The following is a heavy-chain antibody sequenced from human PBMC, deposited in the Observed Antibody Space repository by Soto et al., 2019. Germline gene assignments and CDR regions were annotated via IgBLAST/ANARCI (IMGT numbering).Heavy chain of an antibody. Sequence: QVQLVQSGAEVKKPGASVKVSCKASGYTFSSYGISWVRQAPGQGLEWMGWISAYNGNTNYAQKLPGRVTMTTGTSTSTAYMDLRRLRSDDTAVYYCARDQSGYVGHGYWGQGTLVTVSS. V-gene: IGHV1-18*01. J-gene: IGHJ4*02. CDR2: ISAYNGNT. D-gene: IGHD5-12*01. CDR3: ARDQSGYVGHGY. CDR1: GYTFSSYG.